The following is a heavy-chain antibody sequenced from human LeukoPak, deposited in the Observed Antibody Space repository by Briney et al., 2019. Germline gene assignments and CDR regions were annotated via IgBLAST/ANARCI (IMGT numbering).Heavy chain of an antibody. CDR3: VAMLRGVGH. CDR1: GFTFSDHF. D-gene: IGHD3-10*01. CDR2: SRHKGNNSAT. V-gene: IGHV3-72*01. J-gene: IGHJ4*02. Sequence: GGSLRLSCAASGFTFSDHFMDWVRQAPGKGLEWVGRSRHKGNNSATKYAASVKDRFTISRDASKNSLHLQMNSLKTEDTAVYFCVAMLRGVGHWGQGTLVTVSS.